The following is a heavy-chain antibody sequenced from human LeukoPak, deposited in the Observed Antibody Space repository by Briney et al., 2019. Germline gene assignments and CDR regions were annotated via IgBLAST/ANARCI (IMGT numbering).Heavy chain of an antibody. CDR2: IYYSGST. V-gene: IGHV4-59*01. Sequence: SSETLSLTCTVSGGSISSYYWSWIRQPPGKGLEWIGYIYYSGSTNYNPSLKSRVTISVDMSKNQFSLKLSSVTAADTAVYYCAREGSVAGTYNWFDPWGQGTLVTVSS. D-gene: IGHD6-19*01. CDR1: GGSISSYY. CDR3: AREGSVAGTYNWFDP. J-gene: IGHJ5*02.